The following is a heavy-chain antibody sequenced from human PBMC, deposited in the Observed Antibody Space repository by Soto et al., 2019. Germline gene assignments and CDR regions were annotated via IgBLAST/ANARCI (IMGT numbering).Heavy chain of an antibody. Sequence: GESLKISCKGSGYSFTSDWIGWVRQMPGKGLEWIGIIYPGDSDIRYSASFQGQVTISADKSINTAYLQWSRMKASDTAMYFCARFYTSGLYYFDYWGQGNLVTVSS. CDR3: ARFYTSGLYYFDY. CDR1: GYSFTSDW. J-gene: IGHJ4*02. V-gene: IGHV5-51*01. D-gene: IGHD5-12*01. CDR2: IYPGDSDI.